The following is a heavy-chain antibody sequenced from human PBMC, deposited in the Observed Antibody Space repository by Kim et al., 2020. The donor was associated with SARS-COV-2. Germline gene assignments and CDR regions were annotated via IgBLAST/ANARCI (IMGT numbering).Heavy chain of an antibody. Sequence: GGSLRLSCAASGFTFGDYAMHWVRQAPGKGLEWVSGISWNSGSIGYADSVKGRFTISRDNAKNSLYLQMNSLRAEDTALYYCAKAFRPYSGSRGWFDPWGQGTLVTVSS. CDR3: AKAFRPYSGSRGWFDP. D-gene: IGHD1-26*01. CDR1: GFTFGDYA. J-gene: IGHJ5*02. V-gene: IGHV3-9*01. CDR2: ISWNSGSI.